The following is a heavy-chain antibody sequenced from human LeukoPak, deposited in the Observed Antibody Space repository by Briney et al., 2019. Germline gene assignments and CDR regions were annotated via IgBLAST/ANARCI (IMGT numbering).Heavy chain of an antibody. CDR3: ARVLAAAAPGPYYFDY. CDR1: GGSISSYY. J-gene: IGHJ4*02. V-gene: IGHV4-4*07. D-gene: IGHD6-13*01. Sequence: PSETLSLTCTVSGGSISSYYWSWIRQPAGKGLEWIGRIYTSGSTNYNPPLKSRVTISVDKSKNQFSLKLSSVTAADTAVYYCARVLAAAAPGPYYFDYWGQGTLVTVSS. CDR2: IYTSGST.